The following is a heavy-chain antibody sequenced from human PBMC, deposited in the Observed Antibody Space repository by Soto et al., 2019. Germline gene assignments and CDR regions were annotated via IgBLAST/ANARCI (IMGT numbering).Heavy chain of an antibody. CDR1: GYTFTRYF. CDR3: ARGRGYRYGGEFDP. Sequence: SVKVSCKASGYTFTRYFIHWVRQAPGQPPEWMGIINPSGGSTTHAQKFQGRVTMTVDTSTSTVYMELKRLTSEDTAVYYCARGRGYRYGGEFDPWGQGTLVTV. CDR2: INPSGGST. J-gene: IGHJ5*02. V-gene: IGHV1-46*01. D-gene: IGHD5-18*01.